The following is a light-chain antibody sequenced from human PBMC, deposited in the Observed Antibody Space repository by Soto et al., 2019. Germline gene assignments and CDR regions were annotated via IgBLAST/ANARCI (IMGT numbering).Light chain of an antibody. CDR3: QQSASTPLT. CDR2: ATS. Sequence: DIQMTQSPYTLSASVGDRVTITCRASQSINSHLNWYQQKPGKAPNLLIYATSTLQSGVSSRFSGSGSGTEFTLTISGLQPEDLATYYCQQSASTPLTFGGGTKVEIK. V-gene: IGKV1-39*01. J-gene: IGKJ4*01. CDR1: QSINSH.